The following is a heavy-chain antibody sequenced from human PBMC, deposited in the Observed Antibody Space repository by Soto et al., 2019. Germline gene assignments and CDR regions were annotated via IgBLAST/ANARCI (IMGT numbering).Heavy chain of an antibody. CDR3: ASSNIAAAGFYYYGMDV. Sequence: QVQLQESGPGLVKPSETLSLTCTVSGGSISSYYWNWIRQPPGKGLEWIGYIYYSGSTNYNPSLKRRVTLSLDTSKNPFSLKLSSVTAADTAVYYCASSNIAAAGFYYYGMDVWGRGTTVTVSS. CDR1: GGSISSYY. D-gene: IGHD6-13*01. CDR2: IYYSGST. V-gene: IGHV4-59*01. J-gene: IGHJ6*02.